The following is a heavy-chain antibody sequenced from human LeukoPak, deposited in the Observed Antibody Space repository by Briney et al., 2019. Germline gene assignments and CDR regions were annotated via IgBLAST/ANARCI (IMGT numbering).Heavy chain of an antibody. CDR1: GGTFSSYA. J-gene: IGHJ6*03. V-gene: IGHV1-69*13. CDR2: IIPIFGTA. D-gene: IGHD3-9*01. Sequence: GASVKVSCKASGGTFSSYAISWVRQAPGQGLEWMGGIIPIFGTANYAQKFQGRVTITADESTSTAYMELRSLRSDDTAVYYCARDSSYYYDSDAGGYYYMDVWGEGTTVTISS. CDR3: ARDSSYYYDSDAGGYYYMDV.